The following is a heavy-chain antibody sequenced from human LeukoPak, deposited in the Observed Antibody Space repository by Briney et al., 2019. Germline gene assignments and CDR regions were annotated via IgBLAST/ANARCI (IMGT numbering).Heavy chain of an antibody. CDR3: ARSVGATGYFDY. Sequence: ASVKVSCKASGYTFTSYYMHWVRQAPGQGLEWMGIVNPSGGSTSYAQKFQGRVTMTRDTSTSTVYMELSSLRSGDTAVYYRARSVGATGYFDYWGQGTLVTVSS. CDR2: VNPSGGST. CDR1: GYTFTSYY. J-gene: IGHJ4*02. D-gene: IGHD1-26*01. V-gene: IGHV1-46*01.